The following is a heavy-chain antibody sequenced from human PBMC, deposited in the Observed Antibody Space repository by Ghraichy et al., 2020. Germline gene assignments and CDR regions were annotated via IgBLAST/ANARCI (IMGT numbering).Heavy chain of an antibody. J-gene: IGHJ4*02. CDR1: GFTFSSYW. D-gene: IGHD6-6*01. CDR3: ARARRYSSSSGPNYFDY. Sequence: GGSLRLSCVASGFTFSSYWMSWVRQAPGKGLEWVANIKQDGSENSYVDSVKGRFTISRDNAKNSQYLQMNSLRDEDTAVYYCARARRYSSSSGPNYFDYWGQGTLVTVSS. CDR2: IKQDGSEN. V-gene: IGHV3-7*04.